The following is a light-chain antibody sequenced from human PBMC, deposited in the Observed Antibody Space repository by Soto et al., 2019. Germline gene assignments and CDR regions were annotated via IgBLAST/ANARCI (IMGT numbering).Light chain of an antibody. CDR1: QSISNNY. J-gene: IGKJ1*01. V-gene: IGKV3-20*01. Sequence: ETVLTQSPGTLSLSPGEGVTLSCRASQSISNNYLAWYQQRPGQAPSLLLFDASTRATGVPDRFSGSGSGTDFTLTISRLEPEDFAVYYCQQYSDSPRTFGQGTKVEIK. CDR3: QQYSDSPRT. CDR2: DAS.